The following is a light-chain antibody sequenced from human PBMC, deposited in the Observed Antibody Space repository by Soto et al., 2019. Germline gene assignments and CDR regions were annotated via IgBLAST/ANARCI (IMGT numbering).Light chain of an antibody. CDR1: QSVSSS. V-gene: IGKV3-15*01. Sequence: EIVMTQSPATLSVSPGERATLSCRASQSVSSSLAWYQQKPGQAPRLLIYGASTRSTGIPARFSGSGSWTEFTPLISSLQYEDFVVYYCQQYNNCPSWTFGQGTKVEIK. CDR3: QQYNNCPSWT. CDR2: GAS. J-gene: IGKJ1*01.